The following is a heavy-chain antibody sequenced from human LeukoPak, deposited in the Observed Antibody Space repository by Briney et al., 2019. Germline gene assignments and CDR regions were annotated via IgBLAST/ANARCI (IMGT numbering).Heavy chain of an antibody. J-gene: IGHJ4*02. CDR1: GGSISSYY. CDR2: IYYSGST. D-gene: IGHD3-22*01. V-gene: IGHV4-59*08. Sequence: SETLSLTCTVSGGSISSYYWSWIRQPPGKGLEWIGYIYYSGSTNYNPSLKRRVTISVDPPKNQFSLKLSSVTAADTAVYYCARHTHRHDSRGYYIYWGQGTLVTVSS. CDR3: ARHTHRHDSRGYYIY.